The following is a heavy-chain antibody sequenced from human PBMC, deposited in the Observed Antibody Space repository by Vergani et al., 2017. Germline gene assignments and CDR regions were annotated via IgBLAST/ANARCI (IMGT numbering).Heavy chain of an antibody. V-gene: IGHV4-30-4*01. CDR1: GGSISSGDYY. D-gene: IGHD3/OR15-3a*01. J-gene: IGHJ2*01. CDR3: ARVPGARTGDWYFDL. Sequence: QVQLQESGPGLVKPSQTLSLTCTVSGGSISSGDYYWRWIRQPPGKGLEWIGYIYYSGSTYYNPSLKSRVTISVDTSKNQFSLKLSSVTAADTAVYYCARVPGARTGDWYFDLWGRGTLVTVSS. CDR2: IYYSGST.